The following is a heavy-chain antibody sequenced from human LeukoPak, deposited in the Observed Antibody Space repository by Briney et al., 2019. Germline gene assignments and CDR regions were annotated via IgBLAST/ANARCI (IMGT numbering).Heavy chain of an antibody. CDR3: ARGRSGYYGSGSYYRGAFDI. CDR1: GGSISNSNYY. J-gene: IGHJ3*02. CDR2: IYYSGST. Sequence: SETLSLTCSVSGGSISNSNYYWGWIRLPPGKGMEWIGTIYYSGSTNYNPSLKSRLTISVHTSKNQFSMKLSSVTAADTAVYYCARGRSGYYGSGSYYRGAFDIWGQGTMVTVSS. V-gene: IGHV4-39*01. D-gene: IGHD3-10*01.